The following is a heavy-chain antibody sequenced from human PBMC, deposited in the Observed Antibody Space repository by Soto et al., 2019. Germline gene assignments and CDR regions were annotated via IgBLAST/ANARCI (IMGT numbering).Heavy chain of an antibody. Sequence: QVQLVESGGGVVQPGRSLRLSCAASGFTFSSYAMHWVRQAPGKGLEWVAVISYDGSNKYYADSVKGRFTISRDNSKNTLYLQMNSLRAEDTAVYYCAREFGRSGWYFAEYFQHWGQGTLVTVSS. CDR2: ISYDGSNK. CDR3: AREFGRSGWYFAEYFQH. V-gene: IGHV3-30-3*01. D-gene: IGHD6-19*01. CDR1: GFTFSSYA. J-gene: IGHJ1*01.